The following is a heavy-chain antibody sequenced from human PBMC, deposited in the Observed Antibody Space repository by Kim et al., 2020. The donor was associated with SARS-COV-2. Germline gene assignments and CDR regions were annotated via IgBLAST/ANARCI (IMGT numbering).Heavy chain of an antibody. J-gene: IGHJ4*02. V-gene: IGHV3-30*02. Sequence: GRFTISRDNSKDTLYLQMNSLRAEDTAVYYCAKDLGEGYYYDSSGSLFDYWGQGTLVTVSS. CDR3: AKDLGEGYYYDSSGSLFDY. D-gene: IGHD3-22*01.